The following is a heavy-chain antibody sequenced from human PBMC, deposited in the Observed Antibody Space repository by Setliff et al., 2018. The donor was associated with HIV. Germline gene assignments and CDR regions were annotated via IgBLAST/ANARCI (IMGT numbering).Heavy chain of an antibody. CDR2: IYYSGST. CDR1: GDSFTSSY. CDR3: ARGWSSGWYNWFDP. V-gene: IGHV4-59*01. D-gene: IGHD6-19*01. Sequence: LSLTCTVSGDSFTSSYWSWIRQPPGKGLEWIGYIYYSGSTNYNPSLKSRVTTSVDTSKTQFSLQLSSVTAADTALYYCARGWSSGWYNWFDPWGQGTLVTVSS. J-gene: IGHJ5*02.